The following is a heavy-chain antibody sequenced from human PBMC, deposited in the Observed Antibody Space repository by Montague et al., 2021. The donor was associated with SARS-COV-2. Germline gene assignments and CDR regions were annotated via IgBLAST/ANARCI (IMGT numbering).Heavy chain of an antibody. Sequence: SLRLSCAASGFTFGDYAINWVRQAPGKGLEWVASISGDGATAYYAESVLGRFAISRDNSRNTVLLQMDSLRVKDAAVYYCAKALYSGGFFFESGSDFWGQGTLVTVSS. CDR2: ISGDGATA. D-gene: IGHD6-19*01. V-gene: IGHV3-23*01. J-gene: IGHJ4*02. CDR1: GFTFGDYA. CDR3: AKALYSGGFFFESGSDF.